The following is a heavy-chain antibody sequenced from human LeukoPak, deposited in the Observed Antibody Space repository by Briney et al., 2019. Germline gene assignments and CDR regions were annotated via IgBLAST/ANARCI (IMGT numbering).Heavy chain of an antibody. J-gene: IGHJ1*01. CDR2: INPNSGGT. Sequence: ASVKVSCKASGYTFTGYFIHWVRQAPGQGLEWMGWINPNSGGTKFAQKFQGRVTMTRDSSINTVYMELSNLRSDDTAGYYCARDPLTDCWGTTCHGSRYVRHCGQGTPGTVSS. V-gene: IGHV1-2*02. CDR1: GYTFTGYF. CDR3: ARDPLTDCWGTTCHGSRYVRH. D-gene: IGHD2-2*01.